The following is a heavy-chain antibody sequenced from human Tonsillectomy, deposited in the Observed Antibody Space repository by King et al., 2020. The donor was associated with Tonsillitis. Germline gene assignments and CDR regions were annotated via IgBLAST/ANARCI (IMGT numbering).Heavy chain of an antibody. V-gene: IGHV3-30*14. CDR3: AKDRSRLIDS. CDR2: ISSVGTIQ. Sequence: VQLVESGGGVVQPGGSLRLSCAASGFTFTRSSMHWVRQAPGKGLEWVAIISSVGTIQYYADAVKGRFTISRDNSMNTLYLHLSGLRGEDTAVYYCAKDRSRLIDSWGQGTLVTVSS. CDR1: GFTFTRSS. D-gene: IGHD6-25*01. J-gene: IGHJ4*02.